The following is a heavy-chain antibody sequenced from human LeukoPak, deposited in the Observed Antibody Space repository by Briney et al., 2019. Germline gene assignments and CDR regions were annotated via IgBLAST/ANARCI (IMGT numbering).Heavy chain of an antibody. Sequence: SETLSLTCTVSGGSISSSSYYWGWIRQPPGKGLEYIGHIHYSGSTYYSPSLKSRVTMSVDTSKNQFSLKLNSVTAADTAVYYCVQCYRPIGVFGGVWYEPIDYWGQGSLVTLSS. J-gene: IGHJ4*02. D-gene: IGHD6-19*01. V-gene: IGHV4-39*07. CDR3: VQCYRPIGVFGGVWYEPIDY. CDR2: IHYSGST. CDR1: GGSISSSSYY.